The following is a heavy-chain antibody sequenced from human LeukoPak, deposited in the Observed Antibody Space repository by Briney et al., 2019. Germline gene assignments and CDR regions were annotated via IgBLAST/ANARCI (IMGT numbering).Heavy chain of an antibody. Sequence: ASVKVSCKASGYTFTGYYMHWVRQAPGQGLECMGWINPNSGGTNYAQKFQGRVTMTRDTSISTAYMELSRLRSDDTAVYYCARAGIAAAGVYDYWGQGTLVTVSS. V-gene: IGHV1-2*02. CDR2: INPNSGGT. CDR3: ARAGIAAAGVYDY. CDR1: GYTFTGYY. D-gene: IGHD6-13*01. J-gene: IGHJ4*02.